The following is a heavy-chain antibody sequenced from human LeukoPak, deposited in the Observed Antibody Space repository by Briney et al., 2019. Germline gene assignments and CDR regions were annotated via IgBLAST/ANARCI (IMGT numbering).Heavy chain of an antibody. V-gene: IGHV4-59*01. Sequence: SETLSLTCTVSGGSISSYYWSWIRQPPGKGLEWIGYIYYSGSTNYNPSLKSRVTISVDTSKNQFSLKLSSVTAADTAVYYCARGRQWAHYWGQGTLVTVSS. CDR3: ARGRQWAHY. D-gene: IGHD6-19*01. CDR2: IYYSGST. J-gene: IGHJ4*02. CDR1: GGSISSYY.